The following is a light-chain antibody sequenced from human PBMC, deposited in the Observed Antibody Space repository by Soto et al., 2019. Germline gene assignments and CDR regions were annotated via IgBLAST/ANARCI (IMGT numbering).Light chain of an antibody. CDR2: AVS. V-gene: IGLV2-14*01. Sequence: QSVLTQPASVPGSPGQSITISCTGTSSDVGGYNYVSWYQQHPGKAPKLMIYAVSNRPSGVSNRFSGSKSGNAASLTISGLQTEDEADYYCSSYTSSSTLGVFGTGTKVTVL. CDR3: SSYTSSSTLGV. CDR1: SSDVGGYNY. J-gene: IGLJ1*01.